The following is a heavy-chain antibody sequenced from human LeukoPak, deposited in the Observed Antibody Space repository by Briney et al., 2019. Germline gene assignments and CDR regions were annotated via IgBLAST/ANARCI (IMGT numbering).Heavy chain of an antibody. J-gene: IGHJ4*02. CDR2: IYSGGST. D-gene: IGHD3/OR15-3a*01. CDR3: ARDLRTGRGGDFDY. V-gene: IGHV3-53*01. Sequence: PGGSLRLSCAASGFTVSSNYMSWVRQAPGKGLEWVSVIYSGGSTYYADSVKGRFTISRDNSKNTLYLQMNSLRAEDTAVYYCARDLRTGRGGDFDYWGQGTLVTVSS. CDR1: GFTVSSNY.